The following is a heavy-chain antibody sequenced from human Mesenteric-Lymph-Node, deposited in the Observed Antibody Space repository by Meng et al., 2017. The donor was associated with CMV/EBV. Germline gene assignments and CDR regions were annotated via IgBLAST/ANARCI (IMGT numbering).Heavy chain of an antibody. V-gene: IGHV4-39*07. J-gene: IGHJ5*02. CDR1: GGSVTSSSFY. CDR2: ISYSGNS. Sequence: GSLRLSCSVSGGSVTSSSFYWGWIRQSPGKGLEWIGSISYSGNSYYNPSLKSRVTVSLHRSKNQFSLKVNSVTAADTAVYYCAGDDNSGHYSENWWFDPWGQGTLVTVSS. D-gene: IGHD3-22*01. CDR3: AGDDNSGHYSENWWFDP.